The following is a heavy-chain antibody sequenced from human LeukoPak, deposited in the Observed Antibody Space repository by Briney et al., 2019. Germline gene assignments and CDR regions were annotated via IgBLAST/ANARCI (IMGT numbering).Heavy chain of an antibody. J-gene: IGHJ4*02. Sequence: ASVKVSCKASEYTFTSNYIHWVRQAPGQGLEWMGMIYPRDGSTSYAQKFQGRVTITADESTSTAYMELSSLRSEDTAVYYCARPESNGIAAAGNDYWGQGTLVTVSS. V-gene: IGHV1-46*01. D-gene: IGHD6-13*01. CDR1: EYTFTSNY. CDR3: ARPESNGIAAAGNDY. CDR2: IYPRDGST.